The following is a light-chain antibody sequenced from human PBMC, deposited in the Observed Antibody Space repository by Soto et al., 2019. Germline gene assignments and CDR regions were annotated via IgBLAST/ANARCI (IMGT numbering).Light chain of an antibody. V-gene: IGKV1-39*01. J-gene: IGKJ2*01. CDR3: QQSYSSYT. Sequence: DIQMTQFPSSLSASVGDRVTITCRAGQNINNYLNWYQQKPGKAPNLLIYGASSLQSGVPSRFSGSGSRTDFTLIISSLQPEDFATYYCQQSYSSYTFGQGTKLEIK. CDR1: QNINNY. CDR2: GAS.